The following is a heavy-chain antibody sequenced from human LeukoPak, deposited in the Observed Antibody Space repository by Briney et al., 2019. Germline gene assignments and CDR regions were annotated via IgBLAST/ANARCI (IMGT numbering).Heavy chain of an antibody. CDR3: ARERQDTMLHSGAFDI. V-gene: IGHV3-30-3*01. D-gene: IGHD3-10*01. J-gene: IGHJ3*02. CDR1: GFTSSTYF. CDR2: IASDGSHT. Sequence: GGSRRLSCAASGFTSSTYFMHWVRQAPGKGLEWVADIASDGSHTFYVESVKGRFTISRDNSKNTLYLQMNSLRAEDTAVYFCARERQDTMLHSGAFDIWGQGTMVTVSS.